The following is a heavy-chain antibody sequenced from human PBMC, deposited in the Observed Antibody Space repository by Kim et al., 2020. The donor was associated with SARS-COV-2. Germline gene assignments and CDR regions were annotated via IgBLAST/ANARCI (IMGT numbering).Heavy chain of an antibody. Sequence: TNDAAPLKGRFTISRDNTKNSLYLQMNGLRAEDTAVYDCVRENYWAFDIWGQGTMVTVSS. CDR3: VRENYWAFDI. J-gene: IGHJ3*02. V-gene: IGHV3-11*06. D-gene: IGHD1-7*01. CDR2: T.